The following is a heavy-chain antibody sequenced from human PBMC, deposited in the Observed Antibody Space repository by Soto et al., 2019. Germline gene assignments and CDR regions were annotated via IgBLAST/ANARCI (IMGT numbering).Heavy chain of an antibody. CDR3: ARDWGLGDFWSGSPPGMDV. V-gene: IGHV1-69*13. CDR2: IIPIFGTA. J-gene: IGHJ6*02. CDR1: GGTLSSYA. D-gene: IGHD3-3*01. Sequence: ASVKVSCKASGGTLSSYAISWVRQAPGQGLEWMGGIIPIFGTANYAQKFQGRVTITADESTSTAYMELSSLRSEDTAVYYCARDWGLGDFWSGSPPGMDVWGQGTTVTVSS.